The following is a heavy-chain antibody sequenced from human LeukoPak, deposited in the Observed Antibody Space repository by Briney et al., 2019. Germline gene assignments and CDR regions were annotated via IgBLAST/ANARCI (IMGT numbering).Heavy chain of an antibody. V-gene: IGHV4-34*01. CDR3: ARGIAAAY. CDR2: INHSGST. Sequence: GSLRLSCAASGFSFSNYGMNWVRQPPGKGLEWIGEINHSGSTNYNPSLKSRVTISVDTSKNQFSLKLSSVTAADTAVYYCARGIAAAYWGQGTLVTVSS. CDR1: GFSFSNYG. D-gene: IGHD6-13*01. J-gene: IGHJ4*02.